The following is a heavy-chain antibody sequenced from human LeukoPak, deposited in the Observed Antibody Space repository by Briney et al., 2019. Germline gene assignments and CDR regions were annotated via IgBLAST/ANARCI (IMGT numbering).Heavy chain of an antibody. CDR2: ISGSGGST. Sequence: PGGSLRLSCAASGCTFSSYAMSWVRQAPGKGLESLSAISGSGGSTYYADSVKGRFTISRDNSKNTLYLQMNSLRAEDTAVYYCAKVYSSGWFWDAFDIWGQGTMVTVSS. V-gene: IGHV3-23*01. CDR1: GCTFSSYA. CDR3: AKVYSSGWFWDAFDI. J-gene: IGHJ3*02. D-gene: IGHD6-19*01.